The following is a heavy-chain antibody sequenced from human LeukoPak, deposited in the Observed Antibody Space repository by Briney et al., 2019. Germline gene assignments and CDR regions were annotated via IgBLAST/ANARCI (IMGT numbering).Heavy chain of an antibody. J-gene: IGHJ4*02. V-gene: IGHV3-23*01. CDR3: AKGANLRWLQLYFDY. CDR2: ISGSGGST. Sequence: TSETLSLTCTVSGGSISSSSYYWGWIRQPPGKGLEWVSAISGSGGSTYYADSVKGRFTISRDNSKNTLYLQMNSLRAEDTAVYYCAKGANLRWLQLYFDYWGQGTLVTVSS. CDR1: GGSISSSSYY. D-gene: IGHD5-24*01.